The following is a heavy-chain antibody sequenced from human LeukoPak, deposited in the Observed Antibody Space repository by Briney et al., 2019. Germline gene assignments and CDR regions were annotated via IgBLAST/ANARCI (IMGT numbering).Heavy chain of an antibody. CDR1: GFTFSSYW. Sequence: GGSLRLSCAASGFTFSSYWRSWVRQAPGKGLEWVANIKQDGSEKYYVDSVKGRFTISRDNAKNSLYLQMNSLRAEDTAVYYCARDPSWDTMVRGAIDYWGQGTLVTVSS. D-gene: IGHD3-10*01. CDR3: ARDPSWDTMVRGAIDY. J-gene: IGHJ4*02. V-gene: IGHV3-7*01. CDR2: IKQDGSEK.